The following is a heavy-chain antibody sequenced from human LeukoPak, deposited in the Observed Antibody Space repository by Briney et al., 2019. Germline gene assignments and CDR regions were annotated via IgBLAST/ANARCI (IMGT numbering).Heavy chain of an antibody. CDR1: GGTFSSYA. CDR2: IIPIFGTA. D-gene: IGHD5-24*01. CDR3: ARSEQDGYNLNWFDP. J-gene: IGHJ5*02. Sequence: GASVKVSCKASGGTFSSYAISWVRQAPGQGLEWMGGIIPIFGTANYAQKFQGRVTITADESTSTAYMELSSLRSEDTAVYYCARSEQDGYNLNWFDPWGREPWSPSPQ. V-gene: IGHV1-69*13.